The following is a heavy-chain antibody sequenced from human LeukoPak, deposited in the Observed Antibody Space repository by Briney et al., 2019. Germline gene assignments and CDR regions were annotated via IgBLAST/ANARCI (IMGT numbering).Heavy chain of an antibody. D-gene: IGHD6-13*01. Sequence: GESLKISCKGSGYSFTSYWIGWVRQMPGKGLDWMGIIYPGDSDTSYSPSFEGQVTISADKSISTAYLQWSSLKASDPAMYHCALGSAAAGTAYYFDDWGQGTLVTVSS. V-gene: IGHV5-51*01. CDR3: ALGSAAAGTAYYFDD. J-gene: IGHJ4*02. CDR1: GYSFTSYW. CDR2: IYPGDSDT.